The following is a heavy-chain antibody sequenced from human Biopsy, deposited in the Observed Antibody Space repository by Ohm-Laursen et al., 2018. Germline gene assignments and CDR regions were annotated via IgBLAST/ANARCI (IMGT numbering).Heavy chain of an antibody. CDR1: GFTVSGNY. Sequence: GSLRLSCAASGFTVSGNYLNWVRQAPGKGLEWVSVIHPGGDTYYAGSVKGRFTISRDNSKNTLYLQMNSLRAEDTAVYYCARGPSGVATIGRGQGTLVTVSS. CDR3: ARGPSGVATIG. D-gene: IGHD5-24*01. CDR2: IHPGGDT. V-gene: IGHV3-53*01. J-gene: IGHJ4*02.